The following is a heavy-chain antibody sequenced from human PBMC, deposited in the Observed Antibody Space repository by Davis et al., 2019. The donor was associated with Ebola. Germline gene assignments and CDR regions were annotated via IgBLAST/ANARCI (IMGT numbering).Heavy chain of an antibody. Sequence: SVQVSCKASGGTFSSYAISWVRQAPGQGLEWMGGIIPIFGTANYAQKFQGRVTITADKSTSTAYMELSSLKSEDTAVYYCARDDTSSSSWYVPLYYYYGMDVWSQGTTVTVSS. D-gene: IGHD6-13*01. CDR2: IIPIFGTA. V-gene: IGHV1-69*06. CDR3: ARDDTSSSSWYVPLYYYYGMDV. J-gene: IGHJ6*02. CDR1: GGTFSSYA.